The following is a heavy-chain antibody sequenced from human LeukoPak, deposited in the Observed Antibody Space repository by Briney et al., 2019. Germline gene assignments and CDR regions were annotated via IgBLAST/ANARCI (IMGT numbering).Heavy chain of an antibody. CDR2: ISGSGGST. D-gene: IGHD6-13*01. V-gene: IGHV3-23*01. J-gene: IGHJ4*02. Sequence: GGSLRLSCAASGFTFSSYAVSCVRQAPGKGLEWVSAISGSGGSTYYADSVKGRFTISRDNSKNTLYLQMNSLRAEDTAVYYCAKDRSIAAAGLFDYWGQGTLVTVSS. CDR3: AKDRSIAAAGLFDY. CDR1: GFTFSSYA.